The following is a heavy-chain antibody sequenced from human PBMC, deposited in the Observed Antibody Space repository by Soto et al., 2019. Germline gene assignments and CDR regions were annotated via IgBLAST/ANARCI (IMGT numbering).Heavy chain of an antibody. Sequence: GGSLRLSCAASGFTFSSYSMNWVRQAPGKGLEWVSSISSSSSYIYYADSVKGRFTISRDNAKNSLYLQMNSLRAEDTAVYYCARDPAQLSYDYYYYGMDVWGQGTTVTVSS. CDR1: GFTFSSYS. CDR3: ARDPAQLSYDYYYYGMDV. J-gene: IGHJ6*02. CDR2: ISSSSSYI. V-gene: IGHV3-21*01. D-gene: IGHD2-2*01.